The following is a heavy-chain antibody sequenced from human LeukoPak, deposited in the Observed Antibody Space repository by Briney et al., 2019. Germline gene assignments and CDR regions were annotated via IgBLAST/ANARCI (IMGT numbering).Heavy chain of an antibody. V-gene: IGHV4-59*01. CDR3: ARARGYSYGYEGIDY. CDR1: GGSISSYY. D-gene: IGHD5-18*01. Sequence: SETLSLTCTVSGGSISSYYWSWIRQPPGKGLEWIGYIYYSGSTNYNPSLKSRVTISVDTSRNQFSLKLSSVTAADTAVYYCARARGYSYGYEGIDYWGQGTLVTVSS. CDR2: IYYSGST. J-gene: IGHJ4*02.